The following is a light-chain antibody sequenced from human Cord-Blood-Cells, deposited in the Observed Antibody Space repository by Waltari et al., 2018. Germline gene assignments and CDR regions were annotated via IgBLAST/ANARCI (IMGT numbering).Light chain of an antibody. CDR2: EGS. J-gene: IGLJ3*02. CDR3: CSDAGSSTNWV. CDR1: SSDVGSYNL. Sequence: QSALTQPASVSGSPGQSITISCTGTSSDVGSYNLVSWYQQHPGKAPKLMIYEGSKRPSAVSNRFSGSKSGDAASLTISGLQGEDEADYYCCSDAGSSTNWVFGGGTKLTFL. V-gene: IGLV2-23*01.